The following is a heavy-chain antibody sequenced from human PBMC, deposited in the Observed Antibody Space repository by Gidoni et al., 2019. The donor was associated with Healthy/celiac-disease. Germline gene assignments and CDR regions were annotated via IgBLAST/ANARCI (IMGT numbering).Heavy chain of an antibody. CDR3: AHRMAPYDSSGYYAG. Sequence: QITLKESGPTLVTPPQTLTLTCTCSAFSLSTSGVGVGWIRQPPGQALVWLALIYWDDDKRYSTSLKSRLTIAKNTSKNQVVLTMTNMDPVDTATYYGAHRMAPYDSSGYYAGWGQGTMVTVSS. CDR2: IYWDDDK. J-gene: IGHJ3*01. D-gene: IGHD3-22*01. V-gene: IGHV2-5*02. CDR1: AFSLSTSGVG.